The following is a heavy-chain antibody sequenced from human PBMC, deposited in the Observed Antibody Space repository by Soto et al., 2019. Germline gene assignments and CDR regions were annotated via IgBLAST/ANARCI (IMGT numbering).Heavy chain of an antibody. Sequence: ASVKVSCKASGYTFTNYAMHWVRLAPGHRLEWMGWINGGDGNTNYSQKFQGRVTITRDRSASTAYMELSRLRYEDTAVYYCASSYSSSSKSIFLDPWGQGTQLTVYS. CDR2: INGGDGNT. CDR1: GYTFTNYA. CDR3: ASSYSSSSKSIFLDP. J-gene: IGHJ5*02. D-gene: IGHD6-6*01. V-gene: IGHV1-3*01.